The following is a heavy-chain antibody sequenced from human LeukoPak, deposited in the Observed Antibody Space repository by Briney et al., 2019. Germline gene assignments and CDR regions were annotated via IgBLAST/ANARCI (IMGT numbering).Heavy chain of an antibody. V-gene: IGHV4-39*01. CDR1: GGSISGSSYY. J-gene: IGHJ4*02. Sequence: SETLSLTCTVSGGSISGSSYYWAWIRQPPGKGLEWIASIYYTGNAFYNWSLKSRVTILVDTSKNQFSLEVDSVTATDTAMYYCARQLDTSGDDAGSFDSWGQGALVTVSS. CDR2: IYYTGNA. CDR3: ARQLDTSGDDAGSFDS. D-gene: IGHD2-21*01.